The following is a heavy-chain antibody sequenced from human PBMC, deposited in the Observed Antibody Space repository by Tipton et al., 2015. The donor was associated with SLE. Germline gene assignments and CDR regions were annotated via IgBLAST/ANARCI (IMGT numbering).Heavy chain of an antibody. CDR2: IYNTGAT. CDR3: ARAPGYHDGHSYQYYFDY. D-gene: IGHD3-22*01. CDR1: GGSISSGDNF. Sequence: TLSLTCTVSGGSISSGDNFWSWIRQHPEKGLEWIGYIYNTGATNYNPSLKSRVMISIDTSKNQFSLQLTSVTAADTAVYYCARAPGYHDGHSYQYYFDYWGQGSLVTVSS. V-gene: IGHV4-31*03. J-gene: IGHJ4*02.